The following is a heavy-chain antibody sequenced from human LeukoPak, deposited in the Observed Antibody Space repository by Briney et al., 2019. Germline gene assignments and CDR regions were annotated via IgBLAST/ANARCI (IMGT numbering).Heavy chain of an antibody. Sequence: GGSLRLSCAASGFTFSSYAMSWVRQAPGKGLEWVSAISGSGGSTYYADSVKGRFTISRDNAKNSLYLQMNSLRAEDTAVYYCASSIAAAENYYYYGMDVWGQGTTVTVSS. CDR1: GFTFSSYA. D-gene: IGHD6-13*01. V-gene: IGHV3-23*01. CDR3: ASSIAAAENYYYYGMDV. CDR2: ISGSGGST. J-gene: IGHJ6*02.